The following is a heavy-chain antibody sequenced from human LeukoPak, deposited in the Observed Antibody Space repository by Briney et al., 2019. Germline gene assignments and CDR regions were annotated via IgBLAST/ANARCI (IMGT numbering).Heavy chain of an antibody. CDR1: GFTFSSYW. J-gene: IGHJ4*02. CDR3: ARSLWPEDY. V-gene: IGHV3-7*01. CDR2: IRQDGSEK. D-gene: IGHD5-18*01. Sequence: GGSLRLSCAASGFTFSSYWMSWVRQAPGKGLEWVANIRQDGSEKNYVDSVKGRFTISRDNAKTSLYLQMNSLRAEDTAVYYCARSLWPEDYWGQGTLVTVSS.